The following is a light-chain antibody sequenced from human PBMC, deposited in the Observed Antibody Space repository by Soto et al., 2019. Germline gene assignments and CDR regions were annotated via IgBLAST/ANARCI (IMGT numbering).Light chain of an antibody. CDR3: QQYENLPT. Sequence: DIQMTQSPSSVSASVVDTVTITCRASRGVGVWLGWYQQKPGRAPHLLIYGASGLQVGVPSRFSGSVSGADFTLTISRLQPEDIATYYCQQYENLPTFGQGTRLEIK. CDR1: RGVGVW. V-gene: IGKV1-12*01. CDR2: GAS. J-gene: IGKJ5*01.